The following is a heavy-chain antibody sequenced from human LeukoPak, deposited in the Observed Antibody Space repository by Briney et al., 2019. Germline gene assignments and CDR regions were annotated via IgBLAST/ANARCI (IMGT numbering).Heavy chain of an antibody. D-gene: IGHD3-22*01. CDR2: IIPIFGTA. CDR1: GGTFSSYA. CDR3: ASSLSRNYYDSSGYYYPSDY. Sequence: ASVKVSCKASGGTFSSYAISWVRQAPGQGLEWMGGIIPIFGTANYAQKFQGRVTITTDESTSTAYMELSSLRSEDTAVYYCASSLSRNYYDSSGYYYPSDYWGQGTLVTVSS. J-gene: IGHJ4*02. V-gene: IGHV1-69*05.